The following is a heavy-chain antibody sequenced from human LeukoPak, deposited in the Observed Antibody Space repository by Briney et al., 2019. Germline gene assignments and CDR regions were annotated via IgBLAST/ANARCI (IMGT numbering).Heavy chain of an antibody. D-gene: IGHD3-22*01. Sequence: GGSLRLSCAASGFTFSSYSTNWVRQAPGKGLEWVSSISSSSSYIYYADSVKGRFTISRDNAKDSLYLQMNSLRAADTAVYYCARAEGYYDSSGYYYSFDYWGQGTLVTVSS. CDR1: GFTFSSYS. CDR2: ISSSSSYI. J-gene: IGHJ4*02. CDR3: ARAEGYYDSSGYYYSFDY. V-gene: IGHV3-21*01.